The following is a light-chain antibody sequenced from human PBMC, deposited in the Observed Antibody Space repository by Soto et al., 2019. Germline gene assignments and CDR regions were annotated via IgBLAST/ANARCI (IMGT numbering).Light chain of an antibody. Sequence: EFVLTQSPGTLSLSPGERTTLSCRASQTVRNNYLAWYQQKPGQAHTLLIYDASNRATGIQDRFSGGGSGTDFTLTIRRLEPEDFAVYYCQQFASYPLTFGGGTKVDIK. CDR2: DAS. J-gene: IGKJ4*01. CDR1: QTVRNNY. V-gene: IGKV3-20*01. CDR3: QQFASYPLT.